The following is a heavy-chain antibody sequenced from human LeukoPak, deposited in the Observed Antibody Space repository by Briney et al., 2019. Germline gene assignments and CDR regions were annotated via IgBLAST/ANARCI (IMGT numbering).Heavy chain of an antibody. D-gene: IGHD3-22*01. J-gene: IGHJ5*02. Sequence: GGSLRLSYAVSVYTFRNAWMNGVRQAPGRGRECVWRLKSKTDGGTTDYAAPVKGRSTVSTDDSKNTLYLQINSLKTEDRSVYYCTTDPYYSDTGGYQGNNWFDPWGQGTLVTVSS. V-gene: IGHV3-15*01. CDR1: VYTFRNAW. CDR3: TTDPYYSDTGGYQGNNWFDP. CDR2: LKSKTDGGTT.